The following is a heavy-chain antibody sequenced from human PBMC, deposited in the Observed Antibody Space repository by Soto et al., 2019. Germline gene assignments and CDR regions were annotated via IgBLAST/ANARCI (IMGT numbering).Heavy chain of an antibody. CDR3: ARVWKDYGDYVGNWFDP. J-gene: IGHJ5*02. Sequence: PGGSLRLSCAASGFTFSSYWMHWVRQAPGKGLVWVSRINSDGSSTSYADSVKGRFTISRDNAKNTLYLQMNSLRAEDTAVYYCARVWKDYGDYVGNWFDPWGQGTLVTVSS. V-gene: IGHV3-74*01. CDR1: GFTFSSYW. CDR2: INSDGSST. D-gene: IGHD4-17*01.